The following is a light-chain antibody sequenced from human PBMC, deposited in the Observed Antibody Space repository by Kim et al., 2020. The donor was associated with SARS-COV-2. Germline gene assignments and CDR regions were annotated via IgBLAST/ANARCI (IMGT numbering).Light chain of an antibody. CDR3: QQYYSAPYT. CDR2: WAS. Sequence: GERATINCKSIQSVLYNNKSFLAWYQQTPGQPPKLLIYWASTRESGVPDRFSGSGSGTDFTLTISRLQAEDVAVYYCQQYYSAPYTFGQGTKLEI. CDR1: QSVLYNNKSF. J-gene: IGKJ2*01. V-gene: IGKV4-1*01.